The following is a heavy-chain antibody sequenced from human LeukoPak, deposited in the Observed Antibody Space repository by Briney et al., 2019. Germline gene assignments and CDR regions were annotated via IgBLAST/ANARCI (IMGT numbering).Heavy chain of an antibody. CDR1: GFTFSSYW. CDR3: ARGGLSAYCGGDCYTFDY. D-gene: IGHD2-21*02. CDR2: INSDGRST. Sequence: PGGSLRLSCAASGFTFSSYWMHWVRQAPGKGLVWVARINSDGRSTSYADSVKGRFTISRDNAKNTLYLQMNSLRAEDTAVYYCARGGLSAYCGGDCYTFDYWGQGTLVTVSS. J-gene: IGHJ4*02. V-gene: IGHV3-74*01.